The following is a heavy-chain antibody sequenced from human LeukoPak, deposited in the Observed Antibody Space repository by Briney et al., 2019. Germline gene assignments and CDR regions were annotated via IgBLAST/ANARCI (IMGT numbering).Heavy chain of an antibody. J-gene: IGHJ6*02. V-gene: IGHV4-59*01. CDR1: GGSISSYY. Sequence: SETLSLTCTVSGGSISSYYWSWIRQPPGKGLEWIGYIYYSGSTNYNPSLKSRVTISVDTSKNQFSLKLSSVTAADTAVYYCARGGGTAARPLEGLGYGMDVWGQGTTVTVSS. CDR3: ARGGGTAARPLEGLGYGMDV. D-gene: IGHD6-6*01. CDR2: IYYSGST.